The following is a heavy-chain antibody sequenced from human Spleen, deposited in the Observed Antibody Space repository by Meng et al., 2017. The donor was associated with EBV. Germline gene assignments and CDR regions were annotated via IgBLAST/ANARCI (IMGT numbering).Heavy chain of an antibody. CDR1: AYTVTSYA. J-gene: IGHJ4*02. D-gene: IGHD5-12*01. CDR2: INTNTGNP. Sequence: QVHVVQSGPEVEKPEAAVKVSCKTSAYTVTSYAMSWLPQAPGQGLEWMGWINTNTGNPTYAQGFTGRFVFSLDTSVSTAYLQISSLKAEDTAVYYCAKTGGGYSGYYYFDYWGQGTLVTVSS. CDR3: AKTGGGYSGYYYFDY. V-gene: IGHV7-4-1*02.